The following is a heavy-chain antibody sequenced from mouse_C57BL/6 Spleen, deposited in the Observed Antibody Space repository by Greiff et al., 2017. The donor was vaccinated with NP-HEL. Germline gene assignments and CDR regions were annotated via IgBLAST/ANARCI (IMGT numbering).Heavy chain of an antibody. CDR1: GFTFSSYA. Sequence: EVQVVESGEGLVKPGGSLKLSCAASGFTFSSYAMSWVRQTPEKRLEWVAYISSGGDYIYYADTVKGRFTISRDNARNTLYLQMSSLKSEDTAMYYCTREGSPYYYAMDYWGQGTSVTVSS. J-gene: IGHJ4*01. CDR3: TREGSPYYYAMDY. CDR2: ISSGGDYI. D-gene: IGHD1-1*02. V-gene: IGHV5-9-1*02.